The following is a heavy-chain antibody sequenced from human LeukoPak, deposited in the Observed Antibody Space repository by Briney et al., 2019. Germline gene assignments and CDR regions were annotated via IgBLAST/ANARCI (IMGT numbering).Heavy chain of an antibody. CDR2: IKEDGSEK. J-gene: IGHJ4*02. V-gene: IGHV3-7*01. CDR1: GFTFSSCW. CDR3: ARYKFSYESDRGPCFDN. Sequence: GGSLRLSCAAPGFTFSSCWMTWVRQVPGKELEWVASIKEDGSEKYYVDSVKGRFTVSRDNAKNSLYLQMNSLRAEDTAVYYCARYKFSYESDRGPCFDNWGQGTLVTVSS. D-gene: IGHD3-22*01.